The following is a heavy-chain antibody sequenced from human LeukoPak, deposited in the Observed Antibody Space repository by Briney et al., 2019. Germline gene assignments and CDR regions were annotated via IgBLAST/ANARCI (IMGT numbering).Heavy chain of an antibody. J-gene: IGHJ4*02. CDR3: ARDRGGSPPDEFV. Sequence: ASVKVSCKASGYTFTSYAMSWVRQAPGQGLEWMGWINTHTGNPTYAQGFTGRFVFSLDTSVSTAYLQISGLEAEDTAVYYCARDRGGSPPDEFVWGQGTLVTVSS. CDR1: GYTFTSYA. V-gene: IGHV7-4-1*02. CDR2: INTHTGNP. D-gene: IGHD1-26*01.